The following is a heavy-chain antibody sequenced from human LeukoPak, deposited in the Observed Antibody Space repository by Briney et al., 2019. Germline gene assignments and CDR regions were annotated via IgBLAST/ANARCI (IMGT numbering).Heavy chain of an antibody. CDR3: AKDLDYYGSGSPWYFDS. V-gene: IGHV3-23*01. Sequence: GGSLRLSCAASGFTVSGNYMGWVRQAPGKGLEWVSALCDRGSSTYYADSVRGRFTISRDNSKNTLYLQMNGLRAEDTAIYFCAKDLDYYGSGSPWYFDSWGQGTLVTVSS. D-gene: IGHD3-10*01. CDR1: GFTVSGNY. J-gene: IGHJ4*02. CDR2: LCDRGSST.